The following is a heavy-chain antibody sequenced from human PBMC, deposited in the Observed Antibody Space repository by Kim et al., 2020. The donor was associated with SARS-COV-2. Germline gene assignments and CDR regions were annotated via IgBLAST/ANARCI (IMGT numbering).Heavy chain of an antibody. J-gene: IGHJ6*02. CDR2: ISSSGSTI. CDR3: ARDPTTRGVYYYYGMDV. CDR1: GFTFSDYY. V-gene: IGHV3-11*01. D-gene: IGHD2-2*01. Sequence: GGSLRLSFAASGFTFSDYYMSWIRQAPGKGLEWVSYISSSGSTIYYADSVKGRFTISRDNAKNSLYLQMNSLRAEDTAVYYCARDPTTRGVYYYYGMDVWGQGTTVTVSS.